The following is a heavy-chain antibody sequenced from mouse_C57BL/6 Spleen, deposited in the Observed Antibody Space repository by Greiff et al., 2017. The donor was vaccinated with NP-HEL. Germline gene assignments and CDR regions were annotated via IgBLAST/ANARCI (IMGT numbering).Heavy chain of an antibody. CDR2: IYPGDGDT. Sequence: VQLQQSGPELVKPGASVKISCKASGYAFSSSWMNWVKQRPGKGLEWIGRIYPGDGDTNYNGPFNGKATLTADKSSNTAYMHLSSQHYADREVYFCARSSDYDAPYAMDYRSPRTSVTVSS. J-gene: IGHJ4*01. CDR1: GYAFSSSW. V-gene: IGHV1-82*01. D-gene: IGHD2-4*01. CDR3: ARSSDYDAPYAMDY.